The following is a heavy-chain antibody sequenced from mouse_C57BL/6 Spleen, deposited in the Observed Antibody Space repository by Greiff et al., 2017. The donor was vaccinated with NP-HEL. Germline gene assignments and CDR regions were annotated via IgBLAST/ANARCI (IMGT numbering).Heavy chain of an antibody. CDR3: ARVYDGYYDFDY. D-gene: IGHD2-3*01. Sequence: QVQLQQSGAELARPGASVKLSCKASGYTFTSYGISWVKQRTGQGLEWIGEIYPRSGNTYYNEKFKGKATLTADKSSSTAYMELRSLRSEDSAVYFGARVYDGYYDFDYWGQGTTLTVSS. CDR1: GYTFTSYG. V-gene: IGHV1-81*01. J-gene: IGHJ2*01. CDR2: IYPRSGNT.